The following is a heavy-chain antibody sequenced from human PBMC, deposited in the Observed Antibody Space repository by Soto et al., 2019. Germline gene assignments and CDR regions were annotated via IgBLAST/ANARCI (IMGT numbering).Heavy chain of an antibody. J-gene: IGHJ5*02. CDR3: ARADLRVTTPFDP. CDR2: IYYSGST. Sequence: PSETLSLTCTVSGGSISSYYWSWIRQPPGKGLEWIRYIYYSGSTNYNPSLKSRVTISVDTSKNQFSLKLSSVTAADTAVYYCARADLRVTTPFDPWGEGTLVTVSS. V-gene: IGHV4-59*01. CDR1: GGSISSYY. D-gene: IGHD2-21*02.